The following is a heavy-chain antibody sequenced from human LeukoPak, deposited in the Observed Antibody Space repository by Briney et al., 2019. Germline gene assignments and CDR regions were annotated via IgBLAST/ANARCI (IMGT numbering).Heavy chain of an antibody. Sequence: PGGSLRLSCAASGFTFDDYGMSWVRQAPGKGLEWVSGINWNGGSTGYADSVKGRSTISRDNAKNSLYLQMTSLRAEDTAVYYCARDAWDGRESSSWYYWGQGTLVTVSS. CDR3: ARDAWDGRESSSWYY. CDR1: GFTFDDYG. D-gene: IGHD6-13*01. CDR2: INWNGGST. V-gene: IGHV3-20*04. J-gene: IGHJ4*02.